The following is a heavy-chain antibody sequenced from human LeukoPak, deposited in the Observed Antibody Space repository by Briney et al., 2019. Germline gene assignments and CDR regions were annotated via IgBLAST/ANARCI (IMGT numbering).Heavy chain of an antibody. CDR2: ISGSGGSA. Sequence: PGGSLRLSCVASGFTFSTYAMSWVRQAPGKGLEWVSGISGSGGSADYADSVKGRFTISRDNSKNMVYLQMSSLRAEDTAVYYCTKALYEGNSDWGQGTQVTVS. CDR3: TKALYEGNSD. CDR1: GFTFSTYA. V-gene: IGHV3-23*01. J-gene: IGHJ4*02. D-gene: IGHD3-22*01.